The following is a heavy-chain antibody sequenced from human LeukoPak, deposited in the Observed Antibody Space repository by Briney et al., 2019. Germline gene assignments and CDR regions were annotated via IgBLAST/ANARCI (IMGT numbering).Heavy chain of an antibody. CDR1: GFTFTTYA. Sequence: GGSLSLSCAAAGFTFTTYAMSWVRQAPGKGLEWVARMSGSGGNYADSVKDRFTTSCVNSKNKLYLQMNSLRAGETAVYYCSKSRPPDDSSGYYSFDYWGQGTLVTVSS. D-gene: IGHD3-22*01. V-gene: IGHV3-23*01. J-gene: IGHJ4*02. CDR2: MSGSGG. CDR3: SKSRPPDDSSGYYSFDY.